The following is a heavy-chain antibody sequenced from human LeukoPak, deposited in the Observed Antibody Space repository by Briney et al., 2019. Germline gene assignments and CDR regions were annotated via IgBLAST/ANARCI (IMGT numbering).Heavy chain of an antibody. CDR2: IYTSGST. CDR1: GGSISSGSYY. Sequence: SQTLSLTCTVSGGSISSGSYYWSWIRQPAGKGLEWIGRIYTSGSTNYNPSLKSRVTISVDTSKNQFSLKLGSVTAADTAVYYCARDLQRARYYGSVDDAFDIWGQGTMVTVSS. V-gene: IGHV4-61*02. CDR3: ARDLQRARYYGSVDDAFDI. J-gene: IGHJ3*02. D-gene: IGHD3-10*01.